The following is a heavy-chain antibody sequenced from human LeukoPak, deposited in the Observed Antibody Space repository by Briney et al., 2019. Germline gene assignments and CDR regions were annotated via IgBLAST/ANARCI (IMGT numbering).Heavy chain of an antibody. CDR2: INHSGST. CDR1: GGSFSGYY. J-gene: IGHJ4*02. Sequence: SETLSLTCAVYGGSFSGYYWSWIRQPPGKGLEWIGEINHSGSTNYNPSLKSRVTISVDTSKNQFSLKLSSVTAADTAVYYCARGIGEGYWGQGTLVTVSS. D-gene: IGHD3-16*02. V-gene: IGHV4-34*01. CDR3: ARGIGEGY.